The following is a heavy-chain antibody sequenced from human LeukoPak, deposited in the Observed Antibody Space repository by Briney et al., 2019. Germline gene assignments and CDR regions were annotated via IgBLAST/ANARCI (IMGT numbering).Heavy chain of an antibody. D-gene: IGHD2-15*01. CDR2: INTNTGNP. J-gene: IGHJ4*02. CDR3: ARDVVVAIGDAGDY. V-gene: IGHV7-4-1*02. Sequence: ASVKVSCKAPGYTFTNYAMNWVRQAPGQGLEWMGWINTNTGNPTYAQGFTGRFVFSLDTSVSTAYLQISSLKAEDTAVYYCARDVVVAIGDAGDYWGQGTLVTVSS. CDR1: GYTFTNYA.